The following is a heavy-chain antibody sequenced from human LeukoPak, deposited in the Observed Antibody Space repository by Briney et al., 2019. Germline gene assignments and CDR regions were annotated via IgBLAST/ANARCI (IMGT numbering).Heavy chain of an antibody. J-gene: IGHJ5*02. CDR3: ARSTRDIVVVPAAEGWFDP. Sequence: ASVKVSCKASGYTFTGYYMHWVRQAPGQGLEWMGIINPSGGSTSYAQKFQGRVTMTGDMSTSTVYMELSSLRSEDTAVYYCARSTRDIVVVPAAEGWFDPWGQGTLVTVSS. V-gene: IGHV1-46*01. CDR2: INPSGGST. D-gene: IGHD2-2*01. CDR1: GYTFTGYY.